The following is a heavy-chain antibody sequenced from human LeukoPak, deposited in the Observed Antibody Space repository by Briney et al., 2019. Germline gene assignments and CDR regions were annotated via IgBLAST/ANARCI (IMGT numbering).Heavy chain of an antibody. CDR3: ASRRTAYCGGDCPEGY. Sequence: PGGSLRLSCAASGLTFISYSLNWVRQAPGKGLEWVSSISRSSTYIYYADSVKGRFTISRDNAKNSLFLQMNSLRAKDTAVYYCASRRTAYCGGDCPEGYWGQGTLVTVSS. CDR1: GLTFISYS. V-gene: IGHV3-21*01. D-gene: IGHD2-21*02. CDR2: ISRSSTYI. J-gene: IGHJ4*02.